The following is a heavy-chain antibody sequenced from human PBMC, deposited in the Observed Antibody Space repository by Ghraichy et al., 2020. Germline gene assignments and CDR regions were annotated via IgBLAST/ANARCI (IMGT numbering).Heavy chain of an antibody. CDR1: GFTFSSFS. Sequence: GSLRLSCAASGFTFSSFSMNWVRQAPGKGLEWVSYISSGCSIIHYADSVKGRLTISRDNAKNSLFLKMNSLRAEDTAVYYCVRGDASGYYPLGYWGQGTLVTVSS. CDR2: ISSGCSII. CDR3: VRGDASGYYPLGY. V-gene: IGHV3-48*01. J-gene: IGHJ4*02. D-gene: IGHD3-22*01.